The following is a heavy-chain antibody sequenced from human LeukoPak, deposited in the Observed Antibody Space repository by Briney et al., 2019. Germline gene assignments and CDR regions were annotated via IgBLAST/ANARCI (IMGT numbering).Heavy chain of an antibody. V-gene: IGHV3-74*01. D-gene: IGHD6-25*01. CDR3: ARGSTARQAFDI. CDR1: GFTFSSYW. Sequence: GGSLRLSCAASGFTFSSYWMHWVRQAPGKGLVWVSRINSDGSSTSYADSMKGRFTISGDNAKNTLYLQMNSLRAEDTAVYYCARGSTARQAFDIWGQGTMVTVSS. J-gene: IGHJ3*02. CDR2: INSDGSST.